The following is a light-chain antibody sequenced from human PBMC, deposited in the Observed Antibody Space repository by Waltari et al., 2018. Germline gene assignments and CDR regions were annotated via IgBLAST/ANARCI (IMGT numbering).Light chain of an antibody. CDR3: QQYNNWPPKIT. Sequence: EIVMTQSPATLSMSPGDRATLSCRASQSVGNRLAWYQQKPGQSPRLLIYGASTRTTGIPARFSGSGSGTEFTLTISSLQSEDFALYYCQQYNNWPPKITFGQGTRLEIK. J-gene: IGKJ5*01. V-gene: IGKV3-15*01. CDR2: GAS. CDR1: QSVGNR.